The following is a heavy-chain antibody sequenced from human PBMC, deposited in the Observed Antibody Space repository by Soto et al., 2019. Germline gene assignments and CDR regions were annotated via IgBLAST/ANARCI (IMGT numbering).Heavy chain of an antibody. J-gene: IGHJ6*02. CDR1: GYTFTSYG. V-gene: IGHV1-18*01. Sequence: ASVKVSCKASGYTFTSYGISWVRQAPGQGLEWMGWISAYNGNTNYAQKLQGRVTMTTDTSTSTAYMELRSLRSDDTAVYYCARLGLPLYHYYGMDVWGQGTTVTVSS. CDR2: ISAYNGNT. CDR3: ARLGLPLYHYYGMDV. D-gene: IGHD5-12*01.